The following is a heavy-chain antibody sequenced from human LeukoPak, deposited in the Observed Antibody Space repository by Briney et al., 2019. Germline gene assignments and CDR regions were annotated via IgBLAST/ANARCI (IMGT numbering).Heavy chain of an antibody. CDR3: ASIAAAGMSRGFDP. CDR1: GYTFTGYY. J-gene: IGHJ5*02. CDR2: INPNSGGT. V-gene: IGHV1-2*02. Sequence: GASVKVSCKASGYTFTGYYMHWVRQAPGQGLEWMGWINPNSGGTNYAQKFQGRVTMTRDTSISTAYMELSRLRSDDTAVCYCASIAAAGMSRGFDPWGQGTLVTVSS. D-gene: IGHD6-13*01.